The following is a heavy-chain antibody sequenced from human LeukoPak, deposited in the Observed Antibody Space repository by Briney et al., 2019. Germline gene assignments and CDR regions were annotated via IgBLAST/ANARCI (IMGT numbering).Heavy chain of an antibody. CDR3: ARDGGYDILTGYSSTLDY. Sequence: GGSLRLSCAASGFTFSSYSMNWARQAPGKGLEWVSYISSSSSTIYYADSVKGRFTISRDNAKNSLYLQMNSLRDEDTAVYYCARDGGYDILTGYSSTLDYWGQGTLVTVSS. CDR2: ISSSSSTI. CDR1: GFTFSSYS. J-gene: IGHJ4*02. V-gene: IGHV3-48*02. D-gene: IGHD3-9*01.